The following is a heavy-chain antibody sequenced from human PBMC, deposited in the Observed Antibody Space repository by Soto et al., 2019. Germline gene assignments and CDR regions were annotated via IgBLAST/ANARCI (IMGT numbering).Heavy chain of an antibody. CDR2: IFYSGST. J-gene: IGHJ4*02. CDR1: GGSLSGHY. Sequence: SGSIALNCSVCGGSLSGHYWAGIRQSPGKGLEWIGYIFYSGSTNYNPSLKSRVTISVDTSKNQFSLKMSSVTAADTAVYYCARVGSSGWSPDYWGRGTRVTVSS. D-gene: IGHD6-19*01. CDR3: ARVGSSGWSPDY. V-gene: IGHV4-59*11.